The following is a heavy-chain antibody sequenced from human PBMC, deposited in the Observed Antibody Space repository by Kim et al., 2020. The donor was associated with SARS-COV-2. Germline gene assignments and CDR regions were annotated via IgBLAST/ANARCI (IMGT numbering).Heavy chain of an antibody. J-gene: IGHJ3*02. Sequence: SQTLSLTCAISGDSVSNNRAAWNWIRQSPSRGLEWLGRTYYKSKWNYDYALSVKSRITINPDTSKNQFSLQLNSGTPEDTAVYYCARGFSIICPGGFDIWGQGTMLTVSP. V-gene: IGHV6-1*01. D-gene: IGHD3-3*02. CDR1: GDSVSNNRAA. CDR3: ARGFSIICPGGFDI. CDR2: TYYKSKWNY.